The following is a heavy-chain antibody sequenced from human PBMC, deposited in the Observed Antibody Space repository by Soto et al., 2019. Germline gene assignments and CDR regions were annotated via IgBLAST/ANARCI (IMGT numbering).Heavy chain of an antibody. V-gene: IGHV3-23*01. CDR2: ISGSGGST. CDR3: ATQKQWLVLTI. Sequence: GGSLRLSCAASGFTFSSYAMSWVRQAPGKGLEWVSAISGSGGSTCYADSVKGRFTISRDNSKNTLYLQMNSLRAEDTAVYYCATQKQWLVLTIWGQGTMVIVSS. J-gene: IGHJ3*02. D-gene: IGHD6-19*01. CDR1: GFTFSSYA.